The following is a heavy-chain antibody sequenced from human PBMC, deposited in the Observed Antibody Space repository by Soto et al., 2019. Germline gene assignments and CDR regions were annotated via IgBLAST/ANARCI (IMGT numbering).Heavy chain of an antibody. Sequence: QMQLQESGPGLVKPSETLSLTCAVSSASIISEQRWSWVRQPPGKGLEWIGEIHHSGSTNNNPSLRSRVPMSVDKSKNHFPLTLNSVTAADTAVYYCARSFGWYAIDQWGQGTLVIVSS. CDR3: ARSFGWYAIDQ. J-gene: IGHJ4*02. V-gene: IGHV4-4*02. CDR2: IHHSGST. D-gene: IGHD6-19*01. CDR1: SASIISEQR.